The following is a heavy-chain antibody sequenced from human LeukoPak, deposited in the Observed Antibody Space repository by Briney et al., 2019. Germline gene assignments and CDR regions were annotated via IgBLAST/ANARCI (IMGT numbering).Heavy chain of an antibody. V-gene: IGHV4-59*08. CDR3: ASLNYYGSGSYSFDP. CDR2: ICYSGST. D-gene: IGHD3-10*01. CDR1: GGSISSYY. J-gene: IGHJ5*02. Sequence: SETLSLTCTVSGGSISSYYWSWIRQPPGKGLEWIGYICYSGSTNYNPSLKSRVTISVDTSKNQFSLKLSSVTAADTAVYYCASLNYYGSGSYSFDPWGQGTLVTVSS.